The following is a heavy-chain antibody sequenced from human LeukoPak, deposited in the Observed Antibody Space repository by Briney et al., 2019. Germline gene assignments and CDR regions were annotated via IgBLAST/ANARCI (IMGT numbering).Heavy chain of an antibody. CDR1: GFTFTTYW. D-gene: IGHD1-26*01. V-gene: IGHV3-23*01. Sequence: GGSLRLSCAASGFTFTTYWMHWVRQAPGKGLEWVSAISGSGDSTYYADSVKGRFTISRDNSKNTLYLQMNSLRAEDTAVYYCAKDRARGGATDFDYWGQGTLVIVSS. CDR2: ISGSGDST. CDR3: AKDRARGGATDFDY. J-gene: IGHJ4*02.